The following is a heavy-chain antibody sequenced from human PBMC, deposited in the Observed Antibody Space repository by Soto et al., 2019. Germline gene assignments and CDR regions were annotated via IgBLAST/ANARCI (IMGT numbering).Heavy chain of an antibody. CDR3: ATGGHNDGYNFYHGMDV. V-gene: IGHV1-69*01. CDR2: VIPLFDTA. D-gene: IGHD3-16*01. Sequence: QVQVVQSGAEVKKPGSSVKVSCKVSGGIFTNNAISWVRQAPGQGLEWLGGVIPLFDTAYYAQIFRGRFMISADGATTTAYMEMRGLTSADTAVYFCATGGHNDGYNFYHGMDVWGQGTTVTVS. J-gene: IGHJ6*02. CDR1: GGIFTNNA.